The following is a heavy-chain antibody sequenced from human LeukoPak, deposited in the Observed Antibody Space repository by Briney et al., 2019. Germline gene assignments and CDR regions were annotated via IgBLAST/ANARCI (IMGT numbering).Heavy chain of an antibody. CDR2: ISNNGRTI. J-gene: IGHJ5*01. CDR1: GVTFSDYY. D-gene: IGHD6-13*01. Sequence: PGGSLRLSCAASGVTFSDYYMSWIRQAPGKGLEWISYISNNGRTIHYADSVKGRFIISRDNTKKSLYLQMNSLRVEDTAVYYCARAAGWLDPWGRGTLVTVPS. V-gene: IGHV3-11*01. CDR3: ARAAGWLDP.